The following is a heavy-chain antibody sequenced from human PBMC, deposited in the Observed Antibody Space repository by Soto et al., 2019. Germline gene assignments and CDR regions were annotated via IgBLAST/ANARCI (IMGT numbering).Heavy chain of an antibody. J-gene: IGHJ5*02. CDR3: AKVFHSWSVNWFDP. D-gene: IGHD6-13*01. CDR1: GFTFSSYG. CDR2: ISCDGSNK. V-gene: IGHV3-30*18. Sequence: PGGSLRLSCAASGFTFSSYGMHWVRQAPGKGLEWVAVISCDGSNKYYADSVKGRFTISRDNSKNTLYLQMNSLRAEDTAVYYCAKVFHSWSVNWFDPWGQGTLVTVSS.